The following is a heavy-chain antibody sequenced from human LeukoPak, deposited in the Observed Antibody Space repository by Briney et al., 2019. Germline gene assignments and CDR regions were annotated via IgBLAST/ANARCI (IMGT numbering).Heavy chain of an antibody. V-gene: IGHV4-30-4*08. J-gene: IGHJ5*02. CDR2: IYYSGST. CDR1: GGSISSGDYY. CDR3: ARVLYYPKAWFDP. D-gene: IGHD1-26*01. Sequence: TLSLTCTVSGGSISSGDYYWSWIRQPPGKGLEWIGYIYYSGSTYYNPSLKSRVTISVDTSKNQFSLKLSSVTAADTAVYYCARVLYYPKAWFDPWGQGTLVTVSS.